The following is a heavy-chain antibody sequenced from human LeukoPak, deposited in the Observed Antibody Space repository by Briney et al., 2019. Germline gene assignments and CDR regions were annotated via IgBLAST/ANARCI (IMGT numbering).Heavy chain of an antibody. V-gene: IGHV1-46*01. CDR1: GYTFTSYY. CDR2: INPSGGST. CDR3: AKVRGSALDY. Sequence: ASVKVSCKASGYTFTSYYMHWVRQAPGQGLEWMGIINPSGGSTSYAQKFQGRVTMTRVMSTSTVYMELSSLRSEDTAVYYCAKVRGSALDYWGQGTLVTVSS. D-gene: IGHD3-10*01. J-gene: IGHJ4*02.